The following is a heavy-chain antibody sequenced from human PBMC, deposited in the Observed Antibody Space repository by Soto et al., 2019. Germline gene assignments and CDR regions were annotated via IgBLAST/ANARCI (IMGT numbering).Heavy chain of an antibody. CDR2: VYYSGGP. V-gene: IGHV4-39*01. Sequence: PTETLSLTCSLSRVSISSSSYYWCWIRQPPGKVLEWIGSVYYSGGPYYNPCLMGRVTISVDTSKNQFSLKLSSVTAADTAVYYCARHFFGSLTLTLTLWFGELRPYGMDVWGQGTTVT. J-gene: IGHJ6*02. CDR3: ARHFFGSLTLTLTLWFGELRPYGMDV. CDR1: RVSISSSSYY. D-gene: IGHD3-10*01.